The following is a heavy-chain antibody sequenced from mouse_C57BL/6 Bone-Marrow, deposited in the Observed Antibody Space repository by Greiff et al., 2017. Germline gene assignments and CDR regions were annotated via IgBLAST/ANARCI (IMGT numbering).Heavy chain of an antibody. Sequence: QVQLKESGAELVRPGTSVKMSCKASGYTFTNYWIGWAKQRPGHGLEWIGDIYPGGGYTNYNEKFKGKATLTADKSSSTAYMQFSSLTSEDSAIYYCARSGDYDYGVDAMDYWGQGTSVTVSS. CDR2: IYPGGGYT. CDR3: ARSGDYDYGVDAMDY. J-gene: IGHJ4*01. D-gene: IGHD2-4*01. CDR1: GYTFTNYW. V-gene: IGHV1-63*01.